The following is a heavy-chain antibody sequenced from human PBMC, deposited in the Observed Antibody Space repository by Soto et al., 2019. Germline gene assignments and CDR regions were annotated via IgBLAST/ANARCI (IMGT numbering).Heavy chain of an antibody. D-gene: IGHD3-3*01. V-gene: IGHV3-23*01. CDR2: INGNGRKT. Sequence: EEQLLESGGDLVQPGGSLKLSCAASGFTFSSYAMNWVRQAPGKGLEWVSSINGNGRKTSYADSVRGRFTISRDNSKKTLFLHANSLRAEDTAVYYCVKDLNFDFWTGYRYYAMEIWGQGTTVTVS. CDR3: VKDLNFDFWTGYRYYAMEI. J-gene: IGHJ6*02. CDR1: GFTFSSYA.